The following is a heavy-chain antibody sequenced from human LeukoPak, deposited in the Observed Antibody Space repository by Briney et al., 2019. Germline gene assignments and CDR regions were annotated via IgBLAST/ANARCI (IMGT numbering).Heavy chain of an antibody. J-gene: IGHJ4*01. CDR3: ARDQQLAYCGGDCFSAN. V-gene: IGHV4-4*07. CDR1: GGSISSHY. CDR2: VYSSGST. D-gene: IGHD2-21*02. Sequence: PSETLSLTCTVSGGSISSHYWSWIRHPPGKGQEWIGRVYSSGSTGYNPSLQSRVTMSLDTSKNKFSLKVNSVTATDTAMYYCARDQQLAYCGGDCFSANWGQGTLVTVSS.